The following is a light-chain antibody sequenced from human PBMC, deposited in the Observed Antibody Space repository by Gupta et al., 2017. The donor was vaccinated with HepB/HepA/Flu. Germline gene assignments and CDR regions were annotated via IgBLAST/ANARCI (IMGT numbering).Light chain of an antibody. J-gene: IGLJ2*01. CDR3: NSFTPTGTLVL. CDR2: DVT. CDR1: SSDVGGYDF. V-gene: IGLV2-14*03. Sequence: QSALTQPASVSGSPGQSITISCTGTSSDVGGYDFVSWYQQYPGKAPKLLIYDVTNRPSGVSNRFSGSKSGNTASLTISGLQAEDEAYYYCNSFTPTGTLVLFGGGTKLTVL.